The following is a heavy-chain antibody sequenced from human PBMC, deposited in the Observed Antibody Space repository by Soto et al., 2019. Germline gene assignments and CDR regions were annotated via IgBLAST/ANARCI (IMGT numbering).Heavy chain of an antibody. CDR2: ISHDGVNK. Sequence: VQLVESGGGVIHPGKSLRLSCAASGSTFPNYPMHWVRQTPDNGLEWVAVISHDGVNKNSADSVKGRFTISRDNSRNTLYLQMDSLRVEDTAMSDCVRGGYSSSWARLDPWGHGPLVTVSS. CDR3: VRGGYSSSWARLDP. V-gene: IGHV3-30-3*01. J-gene: IGHJ5*02. CDR1: GSTFPNYP. D-gene: IGHD6-13*01.